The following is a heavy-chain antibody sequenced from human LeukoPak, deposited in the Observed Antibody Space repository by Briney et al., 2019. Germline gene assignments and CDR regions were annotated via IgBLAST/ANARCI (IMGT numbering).Heavy chain of an antibody. CDR3: AKGLRIVGATTRSRDSFDFDY. Sequence: GGSLRLSCAASGFTFSSYGMSWVRQAPGKGLEGGSVIIGSVGNTYYADSVKGRFTITRDNSKNKLYLQMNSQRAEDTAVYYCAKGLRIVGATTRSRDSFDFDYWGQGTLVTVSS. CDR2: IIGSVGNT. J-gene: IGHJ4*02. V-gene: IGHV3-23*01. D-gene: IGHD1-26*01. CDR1: GFTFSSYG.